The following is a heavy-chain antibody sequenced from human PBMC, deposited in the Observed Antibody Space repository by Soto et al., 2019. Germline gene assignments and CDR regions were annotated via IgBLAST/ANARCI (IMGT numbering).Heavy chain of an antibody. CDR3: ARHRFSSSWYPFAEYFQH. Sequence: QLQLQESGPGLVKPSETLSLTCTVSGGSISSSSYYWGWIRQPPGKGLEWIGSIYYSGSTYYNPSLKSRFTIPVATSKNQSSLKLSSVTAADTAVYYCARHRFSSSWYPFAEYFQHWGQGTLVTVSS. CDR2: IYYSGST. D-gene: IGHD6-13*01. J-gene: IGHJ1*01. CDR1: GGSISSSSYY. V-gene: IGHV4-39*01.